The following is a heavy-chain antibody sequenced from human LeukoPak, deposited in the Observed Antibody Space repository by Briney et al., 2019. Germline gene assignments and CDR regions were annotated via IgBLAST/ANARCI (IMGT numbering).Heavy chain of an antibody. CDR3: ARGGYSSSWYPPPWFDP. Sequence: PGGSLRLSCAASGFTFSSYSTNCVRQAPGKGLEWVSSISSSSSYIYYADSVKGRFTISRDNAKNSLYLQMSSLRAEDTAVYYWARGGYSSSWYPPPWFDPWGQGTLVTVSS. J-gene: IGHJ5*02. CDR2: ISSSSSYI. CDR1: GFTFSSYS. V-gene: IGHV3-21*01. D-gene: IGHD6-13*01.